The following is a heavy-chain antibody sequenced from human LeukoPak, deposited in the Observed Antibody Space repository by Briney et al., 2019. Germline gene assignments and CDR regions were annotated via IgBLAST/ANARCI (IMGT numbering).Heavy chain of an antibody. V-gene: IGHV1-3*01. CDR1: GYTFTSYY. Sequence: ASVKVSCKASGYTFTSYYMHWVRQAPGQRLEWMGWINAGNGNTKYSQKFQGRVTITRDTSASTAYMELSSLRSEDTAVYYCAREGEVYYGLYFDYWGQGTLVTVSS. CDR2: INAGNGNT. J-gene: IGHJ4*02. CDR3: AREGEVYYGLYFDY. D-gene: IGHD3-10*01.